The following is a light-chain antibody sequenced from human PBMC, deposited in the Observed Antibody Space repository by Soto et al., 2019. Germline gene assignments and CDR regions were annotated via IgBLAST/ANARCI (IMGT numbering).Light chain of an antibody. Sequence: QSVLTQPPSVSGALGQRVTISCTGSSSNIGAGYDVHWYQQLPGTAPKLLIYGNSNRPSGVPDRFSGSKSGTSASLAITGLQAEDEADYYCQSYDSSLSGWVFGGGTKLTV. CDR2: GNS. CDR3: QSYDSSLSGWV. V-gene: IGLV1-40*01. J-gene: IGLJ3*02. CDR1: SSNIGAGYD.